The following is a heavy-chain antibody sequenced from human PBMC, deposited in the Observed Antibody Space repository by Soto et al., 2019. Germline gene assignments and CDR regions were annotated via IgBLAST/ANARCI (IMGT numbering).Heavy chain of an antibody. D-gene: IGHD3-22*01. CDR2: IWNDGNNK. V-gene: IGHV3-33*01. CDR3: ARDGINMIGGVPGDVGMDV. Sequence: QVQLVESGGGVVQPGRSVRLSCVVSGFTFSTYGMHWVGQAPGKGLKWLAVIWNDGNNKYYADSVKGRFTITRDNSKNTLYLQMNSLRGEDTAVYYCARDGINMIGGVPGDVGMDVWGQGTTVTVYS. J-gene: IGHJ6*02. CDR1: GFTFSTYG.